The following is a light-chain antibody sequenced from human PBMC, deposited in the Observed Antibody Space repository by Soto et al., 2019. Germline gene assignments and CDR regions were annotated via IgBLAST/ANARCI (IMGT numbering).Light chain of an antibody. CDR1: QSISSW. V-gene: IGKV1-5*03. CDR3: QQYNIYST. CDR2: KAS. J-gene: IGKJ1*01. Sequence: DIQMTQSPSTLSASIGDRVTITCRASQSISSWLAWYQQKPGKAPKLLIYKASILESGVPSRFSGSGSGTEFTLSISRLQPDDFATYYCQQYNIYSTFGQGTKVEIK.